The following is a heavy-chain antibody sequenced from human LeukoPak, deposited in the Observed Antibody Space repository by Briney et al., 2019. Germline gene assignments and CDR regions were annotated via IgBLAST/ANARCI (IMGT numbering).Heavy chain of an antibody. CDR2: IYSSGST. J-gene: IGHJ4*02. Sequence: PSETLSLTCTVSCGSISSYYWSWIRQPAGKGLEWIGRIYSSGSTNYNPSLKSRVTMSVDTSNNQFSLKLTSLTAADTAVYYCASRTGSGSYYFDYWGQGTLVTVSS. CDR3: ASRTGSGSYYFDY. D-gene: IGHD3-10*01. V-gene: IGHV4-4*07. CDR1: CGSISSYY.